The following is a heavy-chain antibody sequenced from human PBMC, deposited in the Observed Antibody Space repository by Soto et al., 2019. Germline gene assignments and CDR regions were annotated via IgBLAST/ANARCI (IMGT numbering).Heavy chain of an antibody. J-gene: IGHJ4*02. V-gene: IGHV3-23*01. CDR1: GFIFSSYA. CDR2: LSGSGGST. Sequence: PGGSLRLSCAASGFIFSSYAMSWVRQAPGKGLEWVSALSGSGGSTQYADFVKGRFTISRDNSKNTLYLQMNSLRAEDTAVYYFARTPLRVAEAGHFDYWGQGTLVTVSS. D-gene: IGHD6-13*01. CDR3: ARTPLRVAEAGHFDY.